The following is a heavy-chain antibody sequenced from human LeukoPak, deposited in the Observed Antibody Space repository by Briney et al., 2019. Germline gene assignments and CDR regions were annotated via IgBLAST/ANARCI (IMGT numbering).Heavy chain of an antibody. CDR3: ARTVTYLFDG. CDR2: IDSVVGGT. Sequence: GGSLRHSCAASGFTLSRYWMHWVRHAPGKGLVWVSRIDSVVGGTTYADSVKGRVFISRDNAKNTLYLQMHSLRAEDTAVYYCARTVTYLFDGWGQGTMVTVSS. D-gene: IGHD3-16*02. CDR1: GFTLSRYW. J-gene: IGHJ3*01. V-gene: IGHV3-74*03.